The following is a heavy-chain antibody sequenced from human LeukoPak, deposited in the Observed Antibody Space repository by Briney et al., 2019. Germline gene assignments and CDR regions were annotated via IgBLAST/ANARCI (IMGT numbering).Heavy chain of an antibody. Sequence: SETLSLTCTVSGGSVTTYYWTWIRQPPGKGLEWIGYLYYSGNTNYNPSLKSRVTISLDTSRNQFSLKLTSVTAADTALYYCARVYNYYYGMDVWGQGTTVTVSS. CDR1: GGSVTTYY. CDR2: LYYSGNT. J-gene: IGHJ6*02. D-gene: IGHD1-14*01. V-gene: IGHV4-59*08. CDR3: ARVYNYYYGMDV.